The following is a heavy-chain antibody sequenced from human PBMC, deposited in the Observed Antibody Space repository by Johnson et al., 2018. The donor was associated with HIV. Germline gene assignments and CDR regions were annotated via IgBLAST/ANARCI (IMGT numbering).Heavy chain of an antibody. D-gene: IGHD3-9*01. Sequence: VQLVESGGGLVQPGGSLRLSCAASGFTFSSYWMHWVRQAPGKGLVWVSRINSDGSSTSYADSVKGRFTISRDNAKKSLYLQMNSLRAEDTAVYYCAREEGTDILTRGDAFDIWGQGTMVTVSS. CDR3: AREEGTDILTRGDAFDI. CDR2: INSDGSST. V-gene: IGHV3-74*01. J-gene: IGHJ3*02. CDR1: GFTFSSYW.